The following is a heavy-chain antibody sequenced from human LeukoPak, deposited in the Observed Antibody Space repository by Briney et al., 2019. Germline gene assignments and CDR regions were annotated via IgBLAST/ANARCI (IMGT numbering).Heavy chain of an antibody. Sequence: GESLTLSCAASGFTFNNYVVHWVRQAPGKGLEWLAVISYDGTNKYYADFVKGRFTISRDHSQSTVDLQMNTLGGADTAVYYCVRSPTYYNMDVWGKGTTVTVSS. CDR3: VRSPTYYNMDV. CDR2: ISYDGTNK. CDR1: GFTFNNYV. J-gene: IGHJ6*03. V-gene: IGHV3-30*03.